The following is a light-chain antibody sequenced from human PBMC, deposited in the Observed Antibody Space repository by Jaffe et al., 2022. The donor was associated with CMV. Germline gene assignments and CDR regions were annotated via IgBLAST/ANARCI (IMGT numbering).Light chain of an antibody. CDR1: QSLLHSNGYNY. CDR2: LGS. J-gene: IGKJ4*01. Sequence: DIVMTQSPLSLPVTPGEPASISCRSSQSLLHSNGYNYLDWYLQKPGQSPQLLIYLGSNRASGVPDRFSGSGSGTDFTLKISRVEAEDVGVYYCMQALQFPVTFGGGTKVEMK. CDR3: MQALQFPVT. V-gene: IGKV2-28*01.